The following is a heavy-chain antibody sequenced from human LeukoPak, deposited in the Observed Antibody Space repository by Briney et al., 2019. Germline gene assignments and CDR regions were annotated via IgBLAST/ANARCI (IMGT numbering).Heavy chain of an antibody. D-gene: IGHD1-26*01. CDR3: ARVWSSGWFDP. J-gene: IGHJ5*02. CDR2: IYYSGST. CDR1: GGSISSYY. Sequence: SETLSLTCTVSGGSISSYYWSWIRQPPGKGLEWTGYIYYSGSTNYNPSLKSRVTISVDTSENQFSLKLSSVTAADTAVYYCARVWSSGWFDPWGQGTLVTVSS. V-gene: IGHV4-59*01.